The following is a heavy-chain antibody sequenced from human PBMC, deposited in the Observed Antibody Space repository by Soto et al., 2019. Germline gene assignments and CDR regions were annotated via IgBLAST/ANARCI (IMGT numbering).Heavy chain of an antibody. D-gene: IGHD6-19*01. V-gene: IGHV1-69*01. Sequence: QVQLVQSGAEVKKPGSSVKVSCKASGGTFSSYAISWVRQAPGQGLEWMGGIIPIFGTANYAQKFQGRVTITADESTSTAYMELSSLRSEDTAVYYCARDGTAVAATRAHYYGMDVWGQGTTVTVSS. CDR3: ARDGTAVAATRAHYYGMDV. J-gene: IGHJ6*02. CDR2: IIPIFGTA. CDR1: GGTFSSYA.